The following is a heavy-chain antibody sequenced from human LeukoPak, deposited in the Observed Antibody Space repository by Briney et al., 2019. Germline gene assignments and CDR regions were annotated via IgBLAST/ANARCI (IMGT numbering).Heavy chain of an antibody. CDR2: INPNSGGT. CDR3: ARPYGYCSSTSCLLDAFDI. V-gene: IGHV1-2*02. Sequence: ASVKVSCKASGYTFTGYYMHWVRQAPGQGLEWMGWINPNSGGTNYAQKFQGRVTMTRDTSISTAYMELSRLRSDDTAVYYCARPYGYCSSTSCLLDAFDIWGQGTMVTVSS. CDR1: GYTFTGYY. D-gene: IGHD2-2*01. J-gene: IGHJ3*02.